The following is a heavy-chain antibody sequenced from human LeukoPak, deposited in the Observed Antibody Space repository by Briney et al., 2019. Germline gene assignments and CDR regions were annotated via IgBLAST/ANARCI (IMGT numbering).Heavy chain of an antibody. CDR1: GFTFTSSA. Sequence: ASVKVSCKASGFTFTSSAVQWVRQARGQRLEWIGWIVVGSGNTNYAQKFQERVTITRDMSTSTAYMELSSLRSEDTAVYYCAAAFGSWYGPFDYWGQGTLVTVSS. CDR3: AAAFGSWYGPFDY. J-gene: IGHJ4*02. CDR2: IVVGSGNT. V-gene: IGHV1-58*01. D-gene: IGHD6-13*01.